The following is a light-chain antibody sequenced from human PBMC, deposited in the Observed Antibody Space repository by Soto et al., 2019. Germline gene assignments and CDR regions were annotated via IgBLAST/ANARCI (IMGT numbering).Light chain of an antibody. J-gene: IGKJ4*01. Sequence: EIVLTQSPGTLSLSPGERATLSCRASQSVSSSYLAWYQQKPGQAPRLLIYDASNRATGIPARFSGSGSGTDFTLTISSLEPEDFAVYYCQQRRNWPPLTFGGGTKVDI. CDR3: QQRRNWPPLT. CDR2: DAS. V-gene: IGKV3D-20*02. CDR1: QSVSSSY.